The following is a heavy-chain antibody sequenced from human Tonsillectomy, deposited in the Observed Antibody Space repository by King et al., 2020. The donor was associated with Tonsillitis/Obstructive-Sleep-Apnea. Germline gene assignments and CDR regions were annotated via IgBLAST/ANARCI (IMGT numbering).Heavy chain of an antibody. J-gene: IGHJ4*02. CDR1: GGSFSGYY. D-gene: IGHD3-3*01. CDR3: ARQGSGYPFDI. V-gene: IGHV4-34*01. Sequence: VQLQQWGAGLLKPSETLSLTCAVYGGSFSGYYWSWIRQPPGKGLEWIGEINHSGSTNYNPSLKSRVTISVDTSKNQFSLELSSVTAADTAVYYCARQGSGYPFDIWGQGTLVTVSS. CDR2: INHSGST.